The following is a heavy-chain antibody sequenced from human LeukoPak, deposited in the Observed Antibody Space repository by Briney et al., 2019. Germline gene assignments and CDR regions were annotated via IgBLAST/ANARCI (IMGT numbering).Heavy chain of an antibody. CDR1: GFNFNSYS. CDR2: IPASGSTT. D-gene: IGHD6-13*01. V-gene: IGHV3-48*04. CDR3: ASASSHRIAAGGDY. Sequence: GGSLRLSCAASGFNFNSYSLTWVRQAPGKGLEWLAYIPASGSTTFSADSVKGRFTISRDNAKNTLYLQMSSLRAEDTAVYYCASASSHRIAAGGDYWGQGTLVTVSS. J-gene: IGHJ4*02.